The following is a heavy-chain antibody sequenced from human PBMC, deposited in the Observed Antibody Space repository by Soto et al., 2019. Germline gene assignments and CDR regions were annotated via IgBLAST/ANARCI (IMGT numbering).Heavy chain of an antibody. CDR1: GYTFTSYS. CDR2: ISAYNGNT. Sequence: PVKVSCEAAGYTFTSYSSSWARQAPGQGLDGMGWISAYNGNTDYAQDRQGRVTINTNTSTSTAYMELRSMRYDETPVYYCARISGSHYKWFDPWGRGTLVPVSS. J-gene: IGHJ5*02. V-gene: IGHV1-18*01. D-gene: IGHD3-10*01. CDR3: ARISGSHYKWFDP.